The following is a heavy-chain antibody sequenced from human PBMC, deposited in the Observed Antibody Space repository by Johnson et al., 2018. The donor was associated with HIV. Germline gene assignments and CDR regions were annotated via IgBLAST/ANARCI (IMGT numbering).Heavy chain of an antibody. CDR3: ARDAPNFFTSGVRDDAFDI. CDR1: GFTVSSNY. Sequence: VQLVESGGGLVQPGGSLRLSCAASGFTVSSNYMSWVRQAPGKGLEWVSVIYSGGSTYYADSVQGRFTVSRDNSQNLLYLQLSSLRAEDTAVYYCARDAPNFFTSGVRDDAFDIWGPGTMVTVSP. CDR2: IYSGGST. D-gene: IGHD5-12*01. J-gene: IGHJ3*02. V-gene: IGHV3-66*01.